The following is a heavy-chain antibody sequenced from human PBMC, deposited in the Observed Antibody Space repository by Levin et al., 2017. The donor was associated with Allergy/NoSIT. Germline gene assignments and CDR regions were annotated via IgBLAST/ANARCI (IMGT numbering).Heavy chain of an antibody. D-gene: IGHD6-13*01. V-gene: IGHV1-69*06. CDR3: ALQRERKGEQQLGTEGWFDP. CDR2: IIPIFGTA. Sequence: GASVKVSCKASGGTFSSYAISWVRQAPGQGLEWMGGIIPIFGTANYAQKFQGRVTITADKSTSTAYMELSSLRSEDTAVYYCALQRERKGEQQLGTEGWFDPWGQGTLVTVSS. J-gene: IGHJ5*02. CDR1: GGTFSSYA.